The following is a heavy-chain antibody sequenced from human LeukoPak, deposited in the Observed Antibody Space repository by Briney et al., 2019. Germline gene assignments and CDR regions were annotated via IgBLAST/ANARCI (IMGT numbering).Heavy chain of an antibody. Sequence: SETLSLTCTVSGGSITNYYWSWIRQPPGKGLEWIGYIYYTGGTNYNPSLKSRVTISVHTSKNQFSLRLNSVTAADTAVYHCARHPGVGAAGTAESFDYWGQGTLVTVSS. V-gene: IGHV4-59*08. CDR1: GGSITNYY. CDR2: IYYTGGT. D-gene: IGHD6-13*01. J-gene: IGHJ4*02. CDR3: ARHPGVGAAGTAESFDY.